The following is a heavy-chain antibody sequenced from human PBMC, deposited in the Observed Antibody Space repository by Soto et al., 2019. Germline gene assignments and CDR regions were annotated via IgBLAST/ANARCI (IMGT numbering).Heavy chain of an antibody. CDR1: GYSFTTYY. CDR2: IHPNTGRT. Sequence: QVQMVQSGAEVKSPGASVKVSCKTSGYSFTTYYVHWVRQAPGQGLEWMGFIHPNTGRTKYAQKFQGRVTMTSDTSIRTAYMELDRLTSDDAAMYYCARVEGSASSAGDWGQGTLVTVST. CDR3: ARVEGSASSAGD. V-gene: IGHV1-2*02. J-gene: IGHJ4*02. D-gene: IGHD6-6*01.